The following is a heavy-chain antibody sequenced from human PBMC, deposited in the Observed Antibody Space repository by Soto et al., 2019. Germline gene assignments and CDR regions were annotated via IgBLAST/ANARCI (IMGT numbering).Heavy chain of an antibody. CDR3: ARDRDIGDYGEYGWFDP. V-gene: IGHV4-31*03. CDR2: IYYSGST. Sequence: QVQLQESGPGLVKPSQTLSLTCTVSGGSISSGGYYWSWIRQHPGKGLEWIGYIYYSGSTYYNPSLKSRVTISVDTSKNQFSLKLSSVTAADTAVYYCARDRDIGDYGEYGWFDPWGQGTLVTVSS. CDR1: GGSISSGGYY. D-gene: IGHD4-17*01. J-gene: IGHJ5*02.